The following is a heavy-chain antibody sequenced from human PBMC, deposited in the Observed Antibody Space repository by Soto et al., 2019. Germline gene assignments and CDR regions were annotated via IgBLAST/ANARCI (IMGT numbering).Heavy chain of an antibody. CDR3: AREGEMPYYYYGLDV. J-gene: IGHJ6*02. V-gene: IGHV1-18*01. D-gene: IGHD3-16*01. Sequence: QVQLVQSGAEVRKPGASVKVSCKASGYTFTTSGISWVRQAPGQGLEWMGWISGYNGHTKYAQKFRGRVTMTTDTSTSTVYMDLRSLRSDDTAVYYCAREGEMPYYYYGLDVWGQGTTVTVSS. CDR2: ISGYNGHT. CDR1: GYTFTTSG.